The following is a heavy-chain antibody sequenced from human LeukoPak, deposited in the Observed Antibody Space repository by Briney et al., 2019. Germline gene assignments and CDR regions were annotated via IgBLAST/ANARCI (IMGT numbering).Heavy chain of an antibody. CDR3: ARDRAYCGGDCSYYWYFDL. D-gene: IGHD2-21*02. CDR2: INHSGST. J-gene: IGHJ2*01. V-gene: IGHV4-34*01. CDR1: GGSFSGYY. Sequence: PSETLSLTCAVYGGSFSGYYWSWIRQPPGKGLEWIGEINHSGSTNYNPSLKSRVTMSVDTSKNQFSLKLSSVTAADTAVYYCARDRAYCGGDCSYYWYFDLWGRGTLVTVSS.